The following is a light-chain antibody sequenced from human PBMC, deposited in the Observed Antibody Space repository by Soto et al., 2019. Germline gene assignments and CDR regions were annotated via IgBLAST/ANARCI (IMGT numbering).Light chain of an antibody. CDR2: LGS. V-gene: IGKV2-28*01. CDR1: QTLLNSNDGNTY. Sequence: DIVMTQTPPSLPVTPGEPASISCRSSQTLLNSNDGNTYLDWYLQKPGQSPQLLIYLGSNRASGVPDRFSGSGSGTDFTLKISRVEAEDVGVYYCMQALQTRTFGQGTKVDIK. J-gene: IGKJ1*01. CDR3: MQALQTRT.